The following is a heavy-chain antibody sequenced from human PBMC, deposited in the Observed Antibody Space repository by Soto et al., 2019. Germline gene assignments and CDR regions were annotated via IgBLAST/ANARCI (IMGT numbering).Heavy chain of an antibody. CDR2: IYSGGST. V-gene: IGHV3-66*01. D-gene: IGHD3-16*01. J-gene: IGHJ6*01. Sequence: GGSLRLFCAASGFTVSSNYMSWVRQAPGKGLEWVSVIYSGGSTYYADSVKGRFTISRDNSKNTLYLQMNSLRAEDTAVYYCAKAGGGVPTYYGMDVWGQGTTVTVSS. CDR1: GFTVSSNY. CDR3: AKAGGGVPTYYGMDV.